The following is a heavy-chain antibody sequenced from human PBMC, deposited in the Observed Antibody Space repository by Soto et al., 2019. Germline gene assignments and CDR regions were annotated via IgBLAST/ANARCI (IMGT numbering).Heavy chain of an antibody. V-gene: IGHV1-69*01. CDR2: IIPIFGTA. CDR1: GDTFSSYA. CDR3: ARDGSGYRSRASPMDV. D-gene: IGHD3-22*01. J-gene: IGHJ6*02. Sequence: QVQLVQSGAEVKKPGSSVKVSCKASGDTFSSYAISWVRQAPGQGLEWMGGIIPIFGTATYSQKVQGRVTITADEATRTAYMELSRLRSEDTALYYCARDGSGYRSRASPMDVWGQGNTVTVSS.